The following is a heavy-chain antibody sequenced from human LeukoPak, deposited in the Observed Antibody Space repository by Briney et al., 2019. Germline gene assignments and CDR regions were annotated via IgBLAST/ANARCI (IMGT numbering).Heavy chain of an antibody. Sequence: GGSLRLSCAASGFTFSSYSMNWVRKAPGKGLEWVSSISSSSSYIYYADSVKGRFTISRDNAKNSLYLQMNSLRAEDTAVYYCARDLTYYYGSGRLYYYGMDVWGKGTTVTVSS. CDR1: GFTFSSYS. CDR2: ISSSSSYI. D-gene: IGHD3-10*01. J-gene: IGHJ6*04. V-gene: IGHV3-21*01. CDR3: ARDLTYYYGSGRLYYYGMDV.